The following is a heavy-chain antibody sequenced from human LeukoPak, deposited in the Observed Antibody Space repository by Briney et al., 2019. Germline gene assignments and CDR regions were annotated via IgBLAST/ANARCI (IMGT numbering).Heavy chain of an antibody. J-gene: IGHJ4*02. CDR3: ARAGSHRNRGYDY. Sequence: PGGSLRLSCAASGFTVSSNYMNWVRQAPGKGLEWISYISSSGTTRYYADSVPGRFTVSRDTAKNSLYLQMNSLRAEDTAVYYCARAGSHRNRGYDYWGQGTLVTVSS. D-gene: IGHD5-12*01. CDR2: ISSSGTTR. V-gene: IGHV3-48*03. CDR1: GFTVSSNY.